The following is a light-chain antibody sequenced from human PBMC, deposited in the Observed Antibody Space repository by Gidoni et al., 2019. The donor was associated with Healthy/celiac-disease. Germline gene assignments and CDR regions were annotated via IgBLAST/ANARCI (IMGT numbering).Light chain of an antibody. CDR1: QSISNY. J-gene: IGKJ2*01. V-gene: IGKV1-39*01. CDR2: AAS. Sequence: DIQMNQSPSSLSASVGDRVTITCRASQSISNYLNWYQQKPVKAPKVLIYAASSLQSGVPSKFSGSGSGTDFPLTISSLQPDDFATYYCQQSYSTPYTFGQGTQLEIK. CDR3: QQSYSTPYT.